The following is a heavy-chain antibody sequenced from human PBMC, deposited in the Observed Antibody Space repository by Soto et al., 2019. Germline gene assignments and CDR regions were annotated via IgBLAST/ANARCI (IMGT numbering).Heavy chain of an antibody. CDR1: GYTFTSYY. Sequence: ASVKVSCKASGYTFTSYYMHWVRQAPGQGLEWMGIINPSGGSTSYAQKFQGRVTMTRDTSTSTVYMELSSLRSEDTAVYYCARDQKGLDYGDYLDVWGQGTTVTVSS. D-gene: IGHD4-17*01. CDR3: ARDQKGLDYGDYLDV. J-gene: IGHJ6*03. V-gene: IGHV1-46*01. CDR2: INPSGGST.